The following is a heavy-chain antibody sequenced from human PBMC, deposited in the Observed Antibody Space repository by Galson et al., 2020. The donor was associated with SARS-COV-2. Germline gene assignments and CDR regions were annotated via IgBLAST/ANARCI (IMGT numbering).Heavy chain of an antibody. J-gene: IGHJ5*02. V-gene: IGHV3-21*01. Sequence: GESLKISCAASGFTFSNYTMDWVRQAPGKGLEWVSSISSSGTYIDYADSLKGRFTISRDNAKNSLYLQMDSLRAEDTATYYCEREENYGDYRNWFDPWGQGTLVTVSS. D-gene: IGHD4-17*01. CDR3: EREENYGDYRNWFDP. CDR2: ISSSGTYI. CDR1: GFTFSNYT.